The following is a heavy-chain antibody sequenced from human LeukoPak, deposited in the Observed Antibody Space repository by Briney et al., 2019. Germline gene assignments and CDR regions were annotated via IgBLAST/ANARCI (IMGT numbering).Heavy chain of an antibody. CDR2: IKQDGSEK. D-gene: IGHD3-22*01. J-gene: IGHJ4*02. Sequence: GGSLRLSCAASGFTFSSHWMSWVHQAPGKGLEWVANIKQDGSEKYYVDSVKGRFTISRDNAKNSLYLQMNSLRAEDTAVYYCAREMRSYDSSGYYSFDYWGQGTLVTVSS. CDR1: GFTFSSHW. V-gene: IGHV3-7*01. CDR3: AREMRSYDSSGYYSFDY.